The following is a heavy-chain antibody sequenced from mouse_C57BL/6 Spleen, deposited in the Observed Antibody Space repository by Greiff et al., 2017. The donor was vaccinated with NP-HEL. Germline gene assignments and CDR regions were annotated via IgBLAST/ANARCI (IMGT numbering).Heavy chain of an antibody. V-gene: IGHV1-59*01. Sequence: QVQLQQPGAELVRPGTSVKLSCKASGYTFTSSWMHWVKQRPGQGLEWIGVIDPSDSYTNYNQKFKGKATLTVDTSSSTAYMQLSSLTSEDSAVYYCARSELTGTAWFAYWGQGTLVTVSA. CDR3: ARSELTGTAWFAY. D-gene: IGHD4-1*01. J-gene: IGHJ3*01. CDR2: IDPSDSYT. CDR1: GYTFTSSW.